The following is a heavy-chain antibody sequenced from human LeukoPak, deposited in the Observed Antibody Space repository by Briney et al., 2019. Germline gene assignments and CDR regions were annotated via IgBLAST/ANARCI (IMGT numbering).Heavy chain of an antibody. D-gene: IGHD1-26*01. J-gene: IGHJ4*02. CDR1: GGSISSGSYY. Sequence: SQTLSLTCTVSGGSISSGSYYWSWIRQPPGKGLEWIGEIYHSGSTNYNPSLKSRVTISVDKSKNQFSLKLSSVTAADTAVYYCAKDPPRERGSYSDYWGQGTLVTVSS. CDR2: IYHSGST. CDR3: AKDPPRERGSYSDY. V-gene: IGHV4-39*07.